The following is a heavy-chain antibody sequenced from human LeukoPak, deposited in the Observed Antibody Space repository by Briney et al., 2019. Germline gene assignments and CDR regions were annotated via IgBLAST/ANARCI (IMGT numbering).Heavy chain of an antibody. Sequence: GGSLRLSCAASGFTFSSYSMNWVRQAPGKGLEWVSSISSSSSYIYYADSVKGRSTISRDNAKNSLYLQMNSLRAEDTAVYYCARGGGFSSSWYYFDYWGQGTLVTVSS. CDR1: GFTFSSYS. CDR3: ARGGGFSSSWYYFDY. D-gene: IGHD6-13*01. V-gene: IGHV3-21*01. J-gene: IGHJ4*02. CDR2: ISSSSSYI.